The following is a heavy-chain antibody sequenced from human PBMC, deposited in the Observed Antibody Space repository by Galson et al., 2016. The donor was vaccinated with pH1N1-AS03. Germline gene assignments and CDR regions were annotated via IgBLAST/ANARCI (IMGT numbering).Heavy chain of an antibody. CDR1: EITFSSSW. Sequence: SLRLSCAASEITFSSSWMSWVRQAPGKGLEWVANINQDGSHKDYVDSVKGRFTISRDNAKRSLSLQMNSLRAEDTAVYYCARDRVGASLLDYWGQGTLVTVSS. CDR3: ARDRVGASLLDY. D-gene: IGHD1-26*01. CDR2: INQDGSHK. J-gene: IGHJ4*02. V-gene: IGHV3-7*01.